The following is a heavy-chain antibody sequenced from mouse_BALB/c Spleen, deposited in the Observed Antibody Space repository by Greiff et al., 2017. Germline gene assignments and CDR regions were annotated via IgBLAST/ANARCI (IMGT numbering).Heavy chain of an antibody. CDR2: ISSGSSTI. Sequence: DVMLVESGGGLVQPGGSRKLSCAASGFTFSSFGMHWVRQAPEKGLEWVAYISSGSSTIYYADTVKGRFTISRDNPKNTLFLQMTSLRSEDTAMYYCARGGYYGNFYAMDYWGQGTSVTVSS. J-gene: IGHJ4*01. D-gene: IGHD2-1*01. CDR1: GFTFSSFG. V-gene: IGHV5-17*02. CDR3: ARGGYYGNFYAMDY.